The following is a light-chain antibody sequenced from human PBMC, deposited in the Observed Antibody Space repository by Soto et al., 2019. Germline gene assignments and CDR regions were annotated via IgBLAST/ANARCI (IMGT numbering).Light chain of an antibody. V-gene: IGKV1-39*01. CDR1: QSISSY. Sequence: DIQMTQSPSSLSASVGDRVTITCRASQSISSYLNWYQQKPGKAPKVLIYAASSLQSGVPSRFSGIGSGTDFTLSISSLQPEDFATYYCQQSHSTPLTFGGGTKVDI. CDR2: AAS. J-gene: IGKJ4*01. CDR3: QQSHSTPLT.